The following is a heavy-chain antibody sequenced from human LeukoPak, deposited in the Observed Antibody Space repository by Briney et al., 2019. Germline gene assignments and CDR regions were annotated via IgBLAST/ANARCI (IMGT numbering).Heavy chain of an antibody. J-gene: IGHJ4*02. V-gene: IGHV4-31*03. CDR1: GGSISSGGYY. CDR2: IYYSGST. Sequence: SQTLSLTCTVSGGSISSGGYYWSWIRQHPGKGLEWIGYIYYSGSTYYNPSLKSRVTISVDTSKNQFSLKLSSVTAADTVVYYCVRSPDDYGDYPEYWGQGTLVTVSS. D-gene: IGHD4-17*01. CDR3: VRSPDDYGDYPEY.